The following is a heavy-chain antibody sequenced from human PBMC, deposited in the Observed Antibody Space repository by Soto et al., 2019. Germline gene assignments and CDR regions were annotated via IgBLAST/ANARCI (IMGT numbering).Heavy chain of an antibody. D-gene: IGHD3-16*01. Sequence: GGSLRLSCLATGVTFRNHGLSWVRQGPGKGLQWVATVGGSGDNIKFADFAKGRFNISRDNSKSTQYLHLNSLRVEDTAVYYCAWNVWGPACDWFAQRGKGTQVTLAS. J-gene: IGHJ5*02. V-gene: IGHV3-23*01. CDR3: AWNVWGPACDWFAQ. CDR2: VGGSGDNI. CDR1: GVTFRNHG.